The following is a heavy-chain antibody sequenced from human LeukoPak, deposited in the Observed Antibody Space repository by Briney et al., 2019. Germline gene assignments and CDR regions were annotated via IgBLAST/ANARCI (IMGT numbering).Heavy chain of an antibody. V-gene: IGHV3-23*01. Sequence: GGSLRLSCAASGFTFTTDAMTWVRQAPGKGLQWVSAISGSGGSTYYGDSVKGRFTISRDNSKNMMYLQMNSLRVEDTAVYYCARDSSGWSKNYWGQGTLVTVSS. CDR3: ARDSSGWSKNY. J-gene: IGHJ4*02. CDR2: ISGSGGST. CDR1: GFTFTTDA. D-gene: IGHD6-19*01.